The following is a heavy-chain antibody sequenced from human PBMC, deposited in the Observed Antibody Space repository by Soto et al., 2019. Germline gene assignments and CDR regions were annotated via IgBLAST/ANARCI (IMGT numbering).Heavy chain of an antibody. D-gene: IGHD6-13*01. Sequence: SETLSLTCTVSGGSISSGGYYWSWIRQHPGKGLEWIGYIYYSGSTYYNPSLKSRVTISVDTSKNQFSLKLSSATAADTAVYYCARERAQLETQYYYYYYMDVWGKGTTVTVSS. CDR3: ARERAQLETQYYYYYYMDV. J-gene: IGHJ6*03. CDR2: IYYSGST. CDR1: GGSISSGGYY. V-gene: IGHV4-31*03.